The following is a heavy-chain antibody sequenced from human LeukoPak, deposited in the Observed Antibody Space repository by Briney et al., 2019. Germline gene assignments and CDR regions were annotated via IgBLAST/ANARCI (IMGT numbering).Heavy chain of an antibody. D-gene: IGHD1-14*01. CDR3: AGGAGRDHY. CDR1: GFTFSRYF. Sequence: GGSLRPSCVPSGFTFSRYFMNWVRPAPGKGLEWVSSINSSGAIIYYADSVKGRFVISRDNAKKSVYLKMNRLRGEDTAVYYCAGGAGRDHYWGQGTLVTVSS. CDR2: INSSGAII. J-gene: IGHJ4*02. V-gene: IGHV3-21*01.